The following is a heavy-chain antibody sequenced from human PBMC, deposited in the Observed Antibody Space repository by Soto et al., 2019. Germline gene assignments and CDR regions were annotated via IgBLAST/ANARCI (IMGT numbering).Heavy chain of an antibody. D-gene: IGHD6-19*01. J-gene: IGHJ4*01. V-gene: IGHV4-59*01. Sequence: SETLSLTCTVSGGSISSYYWSWIRQPPGKGLERIGYIYYSGSTNYNPSLKTRVTMAADTSKNQCTLKRSSETEGGSAVYYWARARQGLVVRYFDYWGHGTLVTVSS. CDR1: GGSISSYY. CDR3: ARARQGLVVRYFDY. CDR2: IYYSGST.